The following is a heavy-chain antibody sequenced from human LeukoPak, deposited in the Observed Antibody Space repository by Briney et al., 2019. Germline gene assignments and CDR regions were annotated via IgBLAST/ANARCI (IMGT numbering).Heavy chain of an antibody. CDR3: AREPTGGAFDI. J-gene: IGHJ3*02. CDR2: IYHSGST. D-gene: IGHD4-11*01. V-gene: IGHV4-30-2*01. CDR1: GGSISSGGYY. Sequence: SQTLSLTCTVSGGSISSGGYYWSWIRQPPGKGLEWIGYIYHSGSTYYNPSLKSRVTISVDRSKNQFSLKLSSVTAADTAVYYCAREPTGGAFDIWGQGTMVTVSS.